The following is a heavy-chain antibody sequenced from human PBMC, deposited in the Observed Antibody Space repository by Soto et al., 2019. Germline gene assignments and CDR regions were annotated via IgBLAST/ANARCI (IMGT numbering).Heavy chain of an antibody. J-gene: IGHJ4*02. CDR3: ARTTFYDIFTAYYSLFDY. V-gene: IGHV4-31*01. D-gene: IGHD3-9*01. CDR1: GGSISSGSFY. Sequence: QVQLQESGPGLVKPSQTLTLTCTVSGGSISSGSFYWSWIRQHPGKGLEWIGHISDSGSSYYNPSLARLVTISVGTSKNQFSLKLSAVTAADTAVYFCARTTFYDIFTAYYSLFDYWGQGTLVTVSS. CDR2: ISDSGSS.